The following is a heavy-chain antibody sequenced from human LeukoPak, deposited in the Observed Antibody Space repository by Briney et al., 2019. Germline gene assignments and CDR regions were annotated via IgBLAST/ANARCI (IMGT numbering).Heavy chain of an antibody. V-gene: IGHV1-18*01. CDR2: ISGYNGNT. Sequence: ASVKVSCKASGYIFTNYGITWVRQAPGQGLEWMGWISGYNGNTKYAQKLQGRVTMTTDTSTSTAYMELRSLRSDDTAVYYCARVAPHRRRTSGWYYFDYWGQGTLVTVSS. CDR1: GYIFTNYG. J-gene: IGHJ4*02. CDR3: ARVAPHRRRTSGWYYFDY. D-gene: IGHD6-19*01.